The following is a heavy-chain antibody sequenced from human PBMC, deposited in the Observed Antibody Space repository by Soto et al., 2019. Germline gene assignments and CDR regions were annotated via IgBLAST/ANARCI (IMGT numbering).Heavy chain of an antibody. D-gene: IGHD4-4*01. J-gene: IGHJ4*02. V-gene: IGHV1-3*01. CDR3: AKDGSMNRDGHSNYKY. Sequence: VASVKVSCKASGYIFTMYAIHWVRQAPGQRLEWMGWINPGSGNAEYSQKFQGRVTITGDTSANTAYMELSSLGSEDTAVYYCAKDGSMNRDGHSNYKYWGKGTLVPVSS. CDR2: INPGSGNA. CDR1: GYIFTMYA.